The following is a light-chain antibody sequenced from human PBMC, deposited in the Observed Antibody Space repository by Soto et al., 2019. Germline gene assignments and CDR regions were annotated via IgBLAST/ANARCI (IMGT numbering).Light chain of an antibody. CDR1: QDISNY. Sequence: DIQMTQSPSSLSASVGDRVTITCQASQDISNYLNWYQQKPGKAPKLLIYDASNLETVVPSRFSGSGSGTDFTFTISSLHPEDTATYYCQQYDNVPLTFGGGTKVEIK. V-gene: IGKV1-33*01. J-gene: IGKJ4*01. CDR2: DAS. CDR3: QQYDNVPLT.